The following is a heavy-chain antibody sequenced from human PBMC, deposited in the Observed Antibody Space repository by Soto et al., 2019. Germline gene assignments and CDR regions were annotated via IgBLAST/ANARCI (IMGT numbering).Heavy chain of an antibody. J-gene: IGHJ4*02. D-gene: IGHD6-13*01. CDR1: GGSISTSNW. V-gene: IGHV4-4*02. CDR3: ARARATIAAAAIFDC. CDR2: VYRTGST. Sequence: PSETMSLTCAVSGGSISTSNWWSWVSKHPGKGLEWIGEVYRTGSTNYNPSLESRLTISVDKSKNQFSLKLTSVTAADTAVYYCARARATIAAAAIFDCWGQGTLVTVSS.